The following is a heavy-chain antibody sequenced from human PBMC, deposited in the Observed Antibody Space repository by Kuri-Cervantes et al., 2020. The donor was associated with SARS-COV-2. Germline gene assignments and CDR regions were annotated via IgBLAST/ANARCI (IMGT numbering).Heavy chain of an antibody. CDR3: ATVYTMGVSLD. V-gene: IGHV3-23*01. CDR2: ISLPGGDT. J-gene: IGHJ4*02. Sequence: GESLKISCAASTFTFNNYALIWVRQAPGKGLEWVSSISLPGGDTNYADSVKGRFTISRDNSKDTLYLQMHSLSAEDTAVYYCATVYTMGVSLDWGQGTLVTVSS. D-gene: IGHD3-16*01. CDR1: TFTFNNYA.